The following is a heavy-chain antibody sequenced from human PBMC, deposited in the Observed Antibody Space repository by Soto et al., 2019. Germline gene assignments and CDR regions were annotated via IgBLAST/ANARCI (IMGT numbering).Heavy chain of an antibody. J-gene: IGHJ4*02. CDR3: ARTYYDILTGYNLDY. CDR2: IFSNDEK. D-gene: IGHD3-9*01. Sequence: SGPTLVNPTETLTLTCAVSGFSLSNARMGVSWIRQPPGKALEWLAHIFSNDEKSYSTSLKSRLTISKDTSKSQVVLTMTNMDPVDTATYYCARTYYDILTGYNLDYWGQGTLVTSPQ. V-gene: IGHV2-26*01. CDR1: GFSLSNARMG.